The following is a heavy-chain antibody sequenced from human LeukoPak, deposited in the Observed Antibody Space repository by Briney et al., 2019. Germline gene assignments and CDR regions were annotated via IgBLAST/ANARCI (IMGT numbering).Heavy chain of an antibody. Sequence: PGRPLSLSCTASGFPFVDYAMTWAPQAPGKGLEWVGFIRSNPYGGTTEYAASVKGRFTISRDDSKSIAYLQMNSLKTEDTAVYYCTRGLLPGYWGQGTLVTVSS. V-gene: IGHV3-49*04. CDR2: IRSNPYGGTT. CDR1: GFPFVDYA. J-gene: IGHJ4*02. D-gene: IGHD2/OR15-2a*01. CDR3: TRGLLPGY.